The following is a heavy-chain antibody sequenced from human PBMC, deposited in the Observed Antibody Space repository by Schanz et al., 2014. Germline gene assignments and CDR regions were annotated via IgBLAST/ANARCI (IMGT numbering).Heavy chain of an antibody. V-gene: IGHV4-4*02. CDR1: GFTVNNYAM. Sequence: VQLLESGGGLVQPGGSLRLSCTVSGFTVNNYAMNWVRQAPGRGLEWIGEIYHSGRTNYDPSLKSRVTISMDNSNNQLSLKVSSVTAADTAIYYCARGDISGYNGGLMDTWGQGTLVTVSS. J-gene: IGHJ5*02. D-gene: IGHD5-12*01. CDR2: IYHSGRT. CDR3: ARGDISGYNGGLMDT.